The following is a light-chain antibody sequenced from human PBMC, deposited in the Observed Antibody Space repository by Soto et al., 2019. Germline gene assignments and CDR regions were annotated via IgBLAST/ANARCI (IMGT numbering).Light chain of an antibody. V-gene: IGLV6-57*03. CDR3: HSYESNNVI. Sequence: NFMLTQPHSVSESPGKTVIISCTRSSGSIASNYVQWYQQRPGSAPSIVIYEDNQRPSGVPDRFSGSTDRSSNSASLTISGLKAEDEADYYCHSYESNNVIFGGGTKLTVL. J-gene: IGLJ2*01. CDR1: SGSIASNY. CDR2: EDN.